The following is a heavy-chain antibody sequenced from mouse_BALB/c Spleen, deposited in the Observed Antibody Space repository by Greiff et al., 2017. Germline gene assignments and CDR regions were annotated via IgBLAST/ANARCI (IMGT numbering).Heavy chain of an antibody. CDR3: TRDTPIYDGSFAY. CDR1: GFTFSSYT. D-gene: IGHD2-3*01. Sequence: EVKLVESGGGLVKPGGSLKLSCAASGFTFSSYTMSWVRQTPEKRLEWVATISSGGSYTYYPDSVKGRFTISRDNAKNTLYLQMSSLKSEDTAMYYCTRDTPIYDGSFAYWGQGTLVTVSA. V-gene: IGHV5-6-4*01. CDR2: ISSGGSYT. J-gene: IGHJ3*01.